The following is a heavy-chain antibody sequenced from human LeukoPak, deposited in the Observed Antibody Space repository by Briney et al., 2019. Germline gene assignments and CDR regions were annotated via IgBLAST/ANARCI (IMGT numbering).Heavy chain of an antibody. CDR3: ARDRSKNYYDSSGYYYFDY. D-gene: IGHD3-22*01. CDR1: GYTFTSYG. CDR2: ISAYNGNT. Sequence: ASVKVSCKASGYTFTSYGISWVRQAPGQGLEWMGWISAYNGNTNYAQKLQGRVTITADESTSTAYMELSSLRSEDTAVYYCARDRSKNYYDSSGYYYFDYWGQGTLVTVSS. V-gene: IGHV1-18*01. J-gene: IGHJ4*02.